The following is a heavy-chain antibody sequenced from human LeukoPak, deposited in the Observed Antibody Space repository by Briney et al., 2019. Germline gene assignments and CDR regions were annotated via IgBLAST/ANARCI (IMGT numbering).Heavy chain of an antibody. CDR3: ARDKTSVGPLDY. D-gene: IGHD1-26*01. Sequence: GGSLRLSCAVSGFRVSDYYMSWVRQAPGKGLEWVSAIYSGGSSYYADSVKGRFTVSRDNSKNTVDLQMNSLRAEDTAVYYCARDKTSVGPLDYWGQGTLVTVSS. J-gene: IGHJ4*02. V-gene: IGHV3-66*01. CDR2: IYSGGSS. CDR1: GFRVSDYY.